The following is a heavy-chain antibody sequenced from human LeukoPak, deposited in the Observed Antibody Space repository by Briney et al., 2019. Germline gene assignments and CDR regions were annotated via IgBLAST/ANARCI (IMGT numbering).Heavy chain of an antibody. CDR2: INSDGSST. Sequence: PGGSLRLSCAASGFTFSSYWMHWVRQAPGKGLVWVSRINSDGSSTSYADSVKGRFTISRDNAKNTLYLQMNSLRAEDTAVYFCAVPASSWYPDDAIDIWGQGTMVTVSS. V-gene: IGHV3-74*01. CDR3: AVPASSWYPDDAIDI. CDR1: GFTFSSYW. J-gene: IGHJ3*02. D-gene: IGHD6-13*01.